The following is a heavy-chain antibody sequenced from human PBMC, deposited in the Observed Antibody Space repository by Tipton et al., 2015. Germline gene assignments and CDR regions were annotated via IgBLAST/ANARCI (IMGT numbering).Heavy chain of an antibody. CDR1: GGSINNYY. V-gene: IGHV4-59*01. CDR2: IYYSGST. CDR3: ARHTVTTEFDVFDI. Sequence: TLSLTCTVSGGSINNYYWSWIRQPPGKGLEWIGYIYYSGSTNYNPSLKSRVTTSVDTSKNQFSLRLSSVTAADTAVYYCARHTVTTEFDVFDIWGQGTTVTVSS. D-gene: IGHD4-17*01. J-gene: IGHJ3*02.